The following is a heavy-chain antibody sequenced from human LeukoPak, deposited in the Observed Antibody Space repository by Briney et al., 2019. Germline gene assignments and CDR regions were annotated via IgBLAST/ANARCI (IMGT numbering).Heavy chain of an antibody. J-gene: IGHJ4*02. V-gene: IGHV3-23*01. CDR2: ISASAAMT. Sequence: GGSLRPSCAASGFTFNNYVMTWVRRAPGKGLEWVSSISASAAMTYYADSVRGRFTVSRDNSNNTLYLQMSSLTAADTAVYYCAKDRSIGTYYTFDHWGQGTLVTVSS. D-gene: IGHD1-26*01. CDR3: AKDRSIGTYYTFDH. CDR1: GFTFNNYV.